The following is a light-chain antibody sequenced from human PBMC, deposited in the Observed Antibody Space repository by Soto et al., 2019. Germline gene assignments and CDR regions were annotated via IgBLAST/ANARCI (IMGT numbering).Light chain of an antibody. J-gene: IGKJ1*01. CDR1: QNISRS. V-gene: IGKV3-15*01. CDR2: GAS. CDR3: QQYNNWPRT. Sequence: VMTQSPVTLPVSPGERATLSCRASQNISRSLAWYQQKPGQAPRLLIYGASTRATGIPARFSGSGSGTEFTLTISSLQSEDFAVYYCQQYNNWPRTFGQGTKVDIK.